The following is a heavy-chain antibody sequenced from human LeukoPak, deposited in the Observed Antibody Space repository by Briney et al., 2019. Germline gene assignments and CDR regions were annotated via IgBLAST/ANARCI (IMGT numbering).Heavy chain of an antibody. V-gene: IGHV3-33*01. Sequence: GRSLRLSCAASGFTFSTYGMHWVRQAPGKGLEWVAVIWYDGSNKYYADSVKGRSTISRDNSKNTLYLQMNSLRAEDTAMYYCARDFTLYGSFSWFDYWGQGTLVTVSS. CDR2: IWYDGSNK. CDR3: ARDFTLYGSFSWFDY. J-gene: IGHJ4*02. CDR1: GFTFSTYG. D-gene: IGHD6-6*01.